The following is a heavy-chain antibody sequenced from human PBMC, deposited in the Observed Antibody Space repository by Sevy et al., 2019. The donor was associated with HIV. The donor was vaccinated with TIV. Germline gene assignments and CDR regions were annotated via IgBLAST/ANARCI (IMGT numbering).Heavy chain of an antibody. Sequence: GGSLRLSCVASGFTFSSYAMSWVRQAPGKGLEWVSAISGSGYLTYYTDSVKGRFTISRDNSKYTLYLQMNSLRAEDTAVYYCAKEGGGYYYDSSGLFDYWGQGTLVTVSS. CDR2: ISGSGYLT. J-gene: IGHJ4*02. D-gene: IGHD3-22*01. CDR1: GFTFSSYA. CDR3: AKEGGGYYYDSSGLFDY. V-gene: IGHV3-23*01.